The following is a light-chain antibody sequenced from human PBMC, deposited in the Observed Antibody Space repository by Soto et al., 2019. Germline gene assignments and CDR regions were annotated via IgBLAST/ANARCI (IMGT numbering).Light chain of an antibody. CDR1: QSVSSSY. V-gene: IGKV3-20*01. CDR3: QQYGSSPA. Sequence: EIVLTQSPGTLSLSPGDRATLSCRASQSVSSSYLAWYQQKPGQAPRLLIYSASSRATGIPDRFSGSGSGTDFTLTISRLEPEDFAVYYCQQYGSSPAFGPGTKVDIK. J-gene: IGKJ3*01. CDR2: SAS.